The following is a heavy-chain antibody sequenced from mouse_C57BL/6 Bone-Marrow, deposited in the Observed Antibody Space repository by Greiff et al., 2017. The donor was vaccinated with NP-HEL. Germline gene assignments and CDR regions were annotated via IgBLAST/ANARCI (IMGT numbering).Heavy chain of an antibody. D-gene: IGHD4-1*01. Sequence: QVQLQQPGAELVKPGASVKLSCKASGYTFTSYWMHWVKQRPGQGLEWIGMIHPNSGSNNYNEKFKSKATLTVDKSSSTAYMQLSSLTSEDSAVYYCARSWAAWFAYWGQGTLVTVSA. CDR1: GYTFTSYW. CDR3: ARSWAAWFAY. J-gene: IGHJ3*01. V-gene: IGHV1-64*01. CDR2: IHPNSGSN.